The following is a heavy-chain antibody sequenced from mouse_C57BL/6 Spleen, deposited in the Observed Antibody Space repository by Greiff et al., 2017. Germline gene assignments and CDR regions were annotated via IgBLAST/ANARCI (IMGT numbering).Heavy chain of an antibody. V-gene: IGHV1-55*01. CDR3: AKFPRQLVDY. D-gene: IGHD3-2*01. J-gene: IGHJ2*01. CDR2: IYPGSGST. CDR1: GYTFTSYW. Sequence: QVQLQQPGAELVKPGASVKMSCKASGYTFTSYWITWVKQRPGQGLEWIGDIYPGSGSTNYTETFKSKATLPVDTSSSTVYMQLSGQTSEDSAVYSCAKFPRQLVDYWGQGTTLTVSS.